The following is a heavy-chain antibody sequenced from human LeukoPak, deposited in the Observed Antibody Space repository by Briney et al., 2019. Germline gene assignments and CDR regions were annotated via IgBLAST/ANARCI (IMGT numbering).Heavy chain of an antibody. D-gene: IGHD2-15*01. V-gene: IGHV1-46*01. CDR3: ARGYCSGGSCPGDAFDI. Sequence: ASVKVSCKASGCTFTSYYMHWVRQAPGQGLEWMGIINPSGGSTSYAQKFQGRVTMTRDTSTSTVYMELSGLRSEDTAVYYCARGYCSGGSCPGDAFDIWGQGTMVTVSS. CDR1: GCTFTSYY. CDR2: INPSGGST. J-gene: IGHJ3*02.